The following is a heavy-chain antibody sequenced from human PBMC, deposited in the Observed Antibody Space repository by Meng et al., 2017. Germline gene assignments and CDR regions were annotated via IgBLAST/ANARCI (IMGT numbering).Heavy chain of an antibody. CDR1: GDTVTSYY. CDR2: SNPSGGST. Sequence: QGRQLTSGVEVKKPGASVKVSCKASGDTVTSYYMHWVRQAPGQGLEWMGISNPSGGSTSYGQKFQGRVTMTRDTSTSTVYMELSSLRTEDTAVYYCARGYYYDSSGYYYVYWGQGTLVTVSS. V-gene: IGHV1-46*01. J-gene: IGHJ4*02. CDR3: ARGYYYDSSGYYYVY. D-gene: IGHD3-22*01.